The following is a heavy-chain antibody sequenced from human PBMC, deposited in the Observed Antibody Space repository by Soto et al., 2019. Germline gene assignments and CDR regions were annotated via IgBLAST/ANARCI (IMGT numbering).Heavy chain of an antibody. CDR2: IYWDDDK. Sequence: QITLKESGPTLVKPTQTLTLTCTFSGFSLSTSGVGVGWIRQPPGKALEWLALIYWDDDKRYSPSLKSRLTSTKDTSKNQVVLTMTNMDPVDTATYYCEHKASSTWTEDAFDIWGQGTMVTVSS. CDR1: GFSLSTSGVG. CDR3: EHKASSTWTEDAFDI. D-gene: IGHD6-13*01. J-gene: IGHJ3*02. V-gene: IGHV2-5*02.